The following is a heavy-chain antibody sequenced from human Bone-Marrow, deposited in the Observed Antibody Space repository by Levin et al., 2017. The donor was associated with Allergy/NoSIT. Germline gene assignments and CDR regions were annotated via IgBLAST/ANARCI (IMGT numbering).Heavy chain of an antibody. CDR2: IYYSGST. Sequence: SETLSLTCTVSGGSISSSSYYWGWIRQPPGKGLEWIGSIYYSGSTYYNPSLKSRVTISVDTSKNQFSLKLSSVTAADTAVYYCASKYYDILTGYPWPFFDYWGQGTLVTVSS. CDR3: ASKYYDILTGYPWPFFDY. J-gene: IGHJ4*02. V-gene: IGHV4-39*01. CDR1: GGSISSSSYY. D-gene: IGHD3-9*01.